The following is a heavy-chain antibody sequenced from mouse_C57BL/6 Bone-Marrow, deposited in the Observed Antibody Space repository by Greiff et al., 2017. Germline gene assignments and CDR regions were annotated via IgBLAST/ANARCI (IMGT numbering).Heavy chain of an antibody. CDR2: IHPNSGST. J-gene: IGHJ1*03. CDR1: GYTFTSYW. Sequence: QVQLQQPGAELVKPGASVKLSCKASGYTFTSYWMHWVKQRPGQGLEWIGMIHPNSGSTNYNEKFKSKATLTVDKSSSTAYMQLSSLTSEDSAVYYCARSTIVTTRWYFDVGGTGTTGTVSS. D-gene: IGHD2-5*01. CDR3: ARSTIVTTRWYFDV. V-gene: IGHV1-64*01.